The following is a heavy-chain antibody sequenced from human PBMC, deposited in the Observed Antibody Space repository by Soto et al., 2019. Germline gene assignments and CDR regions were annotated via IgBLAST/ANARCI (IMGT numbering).Heavy chain of an antibody. D-gene: IGHD2-8*02. CDR2: INHSGST. CDR3: ARDKLTGLFDY. V-gene: IGHV4-34*01. CDR1: GWSFSGYY. Sequence: SETLSLTCAVYGWSFSGYYWTWIRQPPGTGLEWIGEINHSGSTNYNPSLKSRVTISVDTSKNQFSLKLTSVTAADTAVYYCARDKLTGLFDYWGQGTLVTVAS. J-gene: IGHJ4*02.